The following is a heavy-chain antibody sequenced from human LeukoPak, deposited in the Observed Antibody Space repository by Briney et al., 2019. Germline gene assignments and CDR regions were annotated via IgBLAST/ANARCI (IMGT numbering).Heavy chain of an antibody. CDR2: IISSSSYI. V-gene: IGHV3-21*01. CDR1: GFTFSSYS. J-gene: IGHJ4*02. D-gene: IGHD1-26*01. Sequence: GGSLRLSCAASGFTFSSYSMNWVRQAPGKGLEWVSSIISSSSYIYYADSVKGRFTISRDNAKNSLYLQMNSLRAEDTAVYYCARAHWELLSWNDYWGQGTLVTVSS. CDR3: ARAHWELLSWNDY.